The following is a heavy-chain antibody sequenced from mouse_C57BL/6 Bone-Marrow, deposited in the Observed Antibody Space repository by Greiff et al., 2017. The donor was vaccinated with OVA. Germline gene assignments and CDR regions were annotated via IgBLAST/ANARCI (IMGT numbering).Heavy chain of an antibody. CDR3: ARGHYYGSSYFAY. D-gene: IGHD1-1*01. Sequence: VQVVESDAELVKPGASVKISCKVSGYTFTDHTIHWLKQRPEQGLEWIGYIYPRDGSTKYNEKFQGKATLTADKSSSTAYMQLNSLTSEDSAVYFCARGHYYGSSYFAYWGQGTLVTVSA. CDR2: IYPRDGST. V-gene: IGHV1-78*01. J-gene: IGHJ3*01. CDR1: GYTFTDHT.